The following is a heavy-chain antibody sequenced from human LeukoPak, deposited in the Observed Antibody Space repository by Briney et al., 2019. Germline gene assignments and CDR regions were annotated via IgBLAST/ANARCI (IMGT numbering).Heavy chain of an antibody. CDR2: IYISGDT. CDR1: GDSIGSSY. V-gene: IGHV4-59*01. CDR3: VKYAGRDGYNFRE. Sequence: PSETLSLTCTVSGDSIGSSYWSWIRLPREKGLEWIGYIYISGDTAYNPSLRGRVTISLDTSRNQFSLKLRSVTAADTAVYYCVKYAGRDGYNFRERGQGTLVTVSS. J-gene: IGHJ4*02. D-gene: IGHD5-24*01.